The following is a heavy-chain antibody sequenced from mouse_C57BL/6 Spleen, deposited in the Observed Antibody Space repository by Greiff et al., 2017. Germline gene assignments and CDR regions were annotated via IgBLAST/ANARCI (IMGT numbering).Heavy chain of an antibody. D-gene: IGHD2-1*01. V-gene: IGHV1-52*01. CDR1: GYTFTSYW. CDR2: IDPSDSET. J-gene: IGHJ4*01. CDR3: ARRGGNYPYYYAMDY. Sequence: QVQLQQPGAELVRPGSSVKLSCKASGYTFTSYWMHWVKQRPIQGLEWIGNIDPSDSETHYNQTFKDKATLTVDKTSSTAYMQLSSLTSEDSAVYYGARRGGNYPYYYAMDYWGQGTSVTVSS.